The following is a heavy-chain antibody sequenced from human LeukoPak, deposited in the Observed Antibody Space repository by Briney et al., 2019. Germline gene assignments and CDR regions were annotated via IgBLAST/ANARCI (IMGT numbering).Heavy chain of an antibody. CDR3: AKNLRYFDWPHYYYYYGMDV. CDR2: MSYDGSNK. V-gene: IGHV3-30*18. CDR1: GFTFSSYG. D-gene: IGHD3-9*01. J-gene: IGHJ6*02. Sequence: GGSLRLSCAASGFTFSSYGMHWVRQAPGKGLEWVAVMSYDGSNKYYADSVKGRFTISRDNSKNTLYLQMNSLRAEDTAVYYCAKNLRYFDWPHYYYYYGMDVWGQGTTVTVSS.